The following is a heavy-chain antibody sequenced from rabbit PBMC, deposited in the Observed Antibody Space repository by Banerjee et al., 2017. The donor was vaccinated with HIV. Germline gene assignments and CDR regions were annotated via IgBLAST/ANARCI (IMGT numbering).Heavy chain of an antibody. V-gene: IGHV1S45*01. J-gene: IGHJ3*01. CDR3: ARDGGLYSLDL. Sequence: QEQLEESGGDLVKPEGSLTLTCTASGFSLSNKYVMCWVRQAPGKGLEWIACINTSSGDTVYATWAKGRFTISKASWTTVTLQMTSLTVADTATYFCARDGGLYSLDLWGPGTLVPS. CDR1: GFSLSNKYV. CDR2: INTSSGDT. D-gene: IGHD3-1*01.